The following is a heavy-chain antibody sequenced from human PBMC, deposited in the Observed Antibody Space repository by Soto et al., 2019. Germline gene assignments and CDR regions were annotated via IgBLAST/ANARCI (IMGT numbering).Heavy chain of an antibody. D-gene: IGHD3-10*01. CDR2: IWPDGSNK. J-gene: IGHJ4*02. V-gene: IGHV3-33*01. CDR3: ASVTEGVFDY. CDR1: GFTFSSSG. Sequence: QVQLVESGGGVVQPGRSLRLSCAASGFTFSSSGMLWVRQAPGRGLEWVSIIWPDGSNKYYADSVKGRFTISRDNSKNTLYLEMNSLRAEDTADCYCASVTEGVFDYGGQGILVTVSS.